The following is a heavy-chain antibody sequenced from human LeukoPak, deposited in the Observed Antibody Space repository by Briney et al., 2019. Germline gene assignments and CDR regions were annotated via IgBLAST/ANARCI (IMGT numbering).Heavy chain of an antibody. D-gene: IGHD1-26*01. V-gene: IGHV5-51*01. J-gene: IGHJ4*02. CDR2: IYPGDSDT. Sequence: GESLKISCKGSGYSFTTYWIGWVRPMPGKGLDWMGIIYPGDSDTRYSPSFQGQVTISADKSISTADLQSSSLKAPDAAMYYCARRQVVGATSPFYYWGQGTLVTVS. CDR1: GYSFTTYW. CDR3: ARRQVVGATSPFYY.